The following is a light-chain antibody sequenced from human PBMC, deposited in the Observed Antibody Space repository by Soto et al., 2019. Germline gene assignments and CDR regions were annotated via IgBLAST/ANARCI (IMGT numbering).Light chain of an antibody. CDR2: GAS. CDR3: QQSHSTPWT. V-gene: IGKV1-39*01. J-gene: IGKJ1*01. Sequence: DIQMTQSPSSLPASVGDRVTITCRASQTITTYLNWYQQKPGKAPKLLIYGASSLQSGVPSRFTGSGSGTDFILTISSLQPEDSATYHCQQSHSTPWTFGQGTKVEIK. CDR1: QTITTY.